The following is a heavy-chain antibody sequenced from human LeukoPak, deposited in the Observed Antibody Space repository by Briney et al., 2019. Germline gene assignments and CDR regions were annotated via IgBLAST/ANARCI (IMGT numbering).Heavy chain of an antibody. J-gene: IGHJ3*02. V-gene: IGHV3-20*04. CDR3: ARDFRYSSGWYSFLGDDAFDI. CDR1: GFTFDDYG. CDR2: INWNGGST. D-gene: IGHD6-19*01. Sequence: GGSLRLSCAASGFTFDDYGMSWVRQAPGKGLEWVSGINWNGGSTGYADSVKGRFTISRDNAKNSLYLQMNSLRAEDTALYYCARDFRYSSGWYSFLGDDAFDIWGQGTMVTVSS.